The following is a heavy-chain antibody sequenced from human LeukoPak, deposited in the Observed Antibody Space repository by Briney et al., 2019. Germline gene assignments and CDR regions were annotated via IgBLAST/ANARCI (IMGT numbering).Heavy chain of an antibody. V-gene: IGHV3-30*18. CDR1: GFTFSSYG. CDR2: ISYDGSNK. D-gene: IGHD6-19*01. Sequence: GGSLRLSCAASGFTFSSYGMHWVRQAPGKGLEWVALISYDGSNKYNADSVKGRFTISRDNSKNTLYLQMNSLRAEDTAVYYCAKEERDSGWYNYYFDYWGQGTLVTVSS. J-gene: IGHJ4*02. CDR3: AKEERDSGWYNYYFDY.